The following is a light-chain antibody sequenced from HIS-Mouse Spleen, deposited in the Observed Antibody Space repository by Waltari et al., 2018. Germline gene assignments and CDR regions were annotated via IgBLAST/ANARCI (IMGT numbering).Light chain of an antibody. V-gene: IGLV3-21*02. J-gene: IGLJ1*01. CDR2: DDS. CDR3: QVWDSSSDRV. CDR1: NIGSKS. Sequence: SYVLTQPPSVSVAPGQTARITCGGNNIGSKSVHWYQQKPGQAPVLVANDDSDRPSGIPERFSGSNSGNTATLTIRRVEAGDEADYYCQVWDSSSDRVFGTGTKVTVL.